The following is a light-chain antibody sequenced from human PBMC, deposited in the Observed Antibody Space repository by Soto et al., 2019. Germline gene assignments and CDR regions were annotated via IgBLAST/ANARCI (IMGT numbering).Light chain of an antibody. CDR2: DAS. Sequence: EIVMTQSPATLSVSPGERATLSCRASQSVSSNLAWYQQKPGQAPRLLIFDASNRATGIPARFSGSGSGTDFTLTISRLEPEDFAVYYCQQYATSPTTFGQGTKVDIK. V-gene: IGKV3D-15*02. J-gene: IGKJ1*01. CDR3: QQYATSPTT. CDR1: QSVSSN.